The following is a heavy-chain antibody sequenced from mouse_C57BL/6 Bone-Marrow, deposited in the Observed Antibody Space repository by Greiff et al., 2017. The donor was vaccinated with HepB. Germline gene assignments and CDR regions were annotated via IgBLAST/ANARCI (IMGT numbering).Heavy chain of an antibody. J-gene: IGHJ1*03. Sequence: EVKLMESGPGLAKPSQTLSLTCSVTGYSITSDYWNWIRKFPGNKLEYMGYISYSGSTYYNPSLKSRISITRDTSKIQYYLQLNSVTTEDTATYYCARYRWLLSYWYFEVWGTGTTVTVSS. CDR1: GYSITSDY. V-gene: IGHV3-8*01. CDR3: ARYRWLLSYWYFEV. CDR2: ISYSGST. D-gene: IGHD2-3*01.